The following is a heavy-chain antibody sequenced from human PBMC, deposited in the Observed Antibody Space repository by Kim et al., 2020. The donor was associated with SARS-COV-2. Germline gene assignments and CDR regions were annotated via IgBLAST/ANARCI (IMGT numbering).Heavy chain of an antibody. CDR1: GFTFSSYS. J-gene: IGHJ5*02. V-gene: IGHV3-21*01. Sequence: GGSLRLSCAASGFTFSSYSMNWVRQAPGKGLEWVSSISSSSSYIYYADSVKGRFTISRDNAKNSLYLQMNSLRAEDTAVYYCARGVTTVVTPVNWFDPWGQGTLVTVSS. CDR3: ARGVTTVVTPVNWFDP. CDR2: ISSSSSYI. D-gene: IGHD4-17*01.